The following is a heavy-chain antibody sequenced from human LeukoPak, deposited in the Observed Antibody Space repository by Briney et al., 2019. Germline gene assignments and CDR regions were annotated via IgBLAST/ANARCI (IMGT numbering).Heavy chain of an antibody. CDR3: AMANRGSYTPGLDF. CDR1: GGSISSYY. V-gene: IGHV4-59*08. CDR2: IYYSGST. Sequence: KPSETLSLTCTVSGGSISSYYWSWIRQPPGKGLEWIGYIYYSGSTNYNPSLKSRVTISVDTSKNQFSLRLSPVTAADTAVYYCAMANRGSYTPGLDFWGQGTLVTVSS. J-gene: IGHJ4*02. D-gene: IGHD1-26*01.